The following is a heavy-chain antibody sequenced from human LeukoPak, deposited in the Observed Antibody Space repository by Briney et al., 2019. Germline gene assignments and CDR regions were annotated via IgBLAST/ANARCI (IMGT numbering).Heavy chain of an antibody. CDR3: AGGGTVWSHIDY. J-gene: IGHJ4*02. CDR2: IYYSGST. Sequence: SETLSLTCSVPGGPISSYDWIWIRQPPGKGLEWIGYIYYSGSTNYNPSLKSRVTISVDTSKNQFSLKVSSVTAADTAVYDCAGGGTVWSHIDYWGQGTLVTVSS. V-gene: IGHV4-59*01. CDR1: GGPISSYD. D-gene: IGHD2-15*01.